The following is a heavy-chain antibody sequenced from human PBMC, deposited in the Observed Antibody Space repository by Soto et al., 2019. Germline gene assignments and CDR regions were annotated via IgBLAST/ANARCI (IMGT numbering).Heavy chain of an antibody. J-gene: IGHJ4*02. D-gene: IGHD3-9*01. CDR1: GFTFSNYG. CDR3: VKEDDTTGFYPFDS. CDR2: ISYDGDNK. Sequence: GGSMRLSCAASGFTFSNYGMHWVRQAPGKGLGWVTFISYDGDNKYFGDSVKGRFCISRDNHRNTLHLEMNNLRVDDTAVYYCVKEDDTTGFYPFDSWGQGTLVTVSS. V-gene: IGHV3-30*18.